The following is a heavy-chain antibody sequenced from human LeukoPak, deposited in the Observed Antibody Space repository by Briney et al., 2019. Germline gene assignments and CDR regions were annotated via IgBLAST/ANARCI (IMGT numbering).Heavy chain of an antibody. Sequence: SVKVSCKASGGTFSSYAISWVRRAPGQGLEWMGGIIPIFGTANYAQKFQGRVTITTDESTSTACMELSSLRSEDTAVYYCARGAWLSYYYMDVWGKGTTVTVSS. J-gene: IGHJ6*03. V-gene: IGHV1-69*05. CDR2: IIPIFGTA. D-gene: IGHD3-3*01. CDR1: GGTFSSYA. CDR3: ARGAWLSYYYMDV.